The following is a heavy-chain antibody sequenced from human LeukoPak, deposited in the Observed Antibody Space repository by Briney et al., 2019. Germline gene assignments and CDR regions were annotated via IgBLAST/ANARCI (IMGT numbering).Heavy chain of an antibody. CDR1: GVFISSGDYY. V-gene: IGHV4-39*07. CDR2: INHSGST. J-gene: IGHJ5*02. D-gene: IGHD3-10*01. CDR3: ARSPRISVWFDP. Sequence: KPSETLSLTCTVSGVFISSGDYYWSWIRQPPGKGLEWIGEINHSGSTNYNPSLKSRVTISVDTSKNQFSLKLSSVTAADTAVYYCARSPRISVWFDPWGQGTLVTVSS.